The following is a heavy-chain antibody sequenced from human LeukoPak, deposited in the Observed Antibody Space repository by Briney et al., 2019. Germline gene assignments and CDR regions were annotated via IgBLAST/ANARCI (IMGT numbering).Heavy chain of an antibody. Sequence: GGSLRLSCAASGFTFSSYAITWVRQAPGKGLEWVSYISSSGSNIYYADSVKGRFTVSRDNAKNSLYLQINSLRAEDTAVYYCARFIFGYYGMDVRGQGTTVTVSS. V-gene: IGHV3-48*04. J-gene: IGHJ6*02. CDR2: ISSSGSNI. CDR1: GFTFSSYA. D-gene: IGHD3-10*02. CDR3: ARFIFGYYGMDV.